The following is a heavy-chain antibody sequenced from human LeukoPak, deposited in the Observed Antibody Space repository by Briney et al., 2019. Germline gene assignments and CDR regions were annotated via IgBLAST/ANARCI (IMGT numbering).Heavy chain of an antibody. CDR1: GYTFTCYY. J-gene: IGHJ6*03. V-gene: IGHV1-2*06. CDR2: INPNSGGT. Sequence: ASVKVSCKASGYTFTCYYMHWVRQAPGKGREWMGRINPNSGGTKYAQKFQGRVTMTRDTSISTAYMELSRLRSDDTAVYYCARAATRGGEDYYYMDVWGKGTTVTVSS. D-gene: IGHD6-25*01. CDR3: ARAATRGGEDYYYMDV.